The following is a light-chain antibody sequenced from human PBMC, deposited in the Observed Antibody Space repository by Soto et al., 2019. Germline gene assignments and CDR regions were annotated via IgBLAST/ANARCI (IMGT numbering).Light chain of an antibody. J-gene: IGKJ1*01. Sequence: DIQMTQSPCSLSASVGGGCTITCRASQSVSAFLNWYRHKPGKAPELLIFSASSLQPGVPSRFSGRGSGTAFTLTITSLQPEDFATYYRQQTYSPPGTFGQGTKVDIK. CDR2: SAS. CDR3: QQTYSPPGT. V-gene: IGKV1-39*01. CDR1: QSVSAF.